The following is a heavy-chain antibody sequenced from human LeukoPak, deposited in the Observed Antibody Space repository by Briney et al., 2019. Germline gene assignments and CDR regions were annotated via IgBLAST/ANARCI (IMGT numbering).Heavy chain of an antibody. CDR2: ASTDEISQ. CDR3: AAFVATKLDN. Sequence: GGSLRLSCVFSGFSFKRHGMHWVRQAPGKGLEWLAVASTDEISQTYADSVKGRFIISRDTSRSTLNLQMNNLTPEDTAVYYCAAFVATKLDNWGQGILVSVSS. CDR1: GFSFKRHG. V-gene: IGHV3-30*03. D-gene: IGHD4-23*01. J-gene: IGHJ4*02.